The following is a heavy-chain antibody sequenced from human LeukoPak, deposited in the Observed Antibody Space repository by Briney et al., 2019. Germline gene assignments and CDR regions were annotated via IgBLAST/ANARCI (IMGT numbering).Heavy chain of an antibody. CDR3: ARVGWGWLQDRGRDWFDY. D-gene: IGHD5-24*01. CDR2: ISAYNGNT. J-gene: IGHJ4*02. V-gene: IGHV1-18*01. CDR1: GYTFTSYG. Sequence: ASVKVSCTASGYTFTSYGISWVRQAPGHGLEWVGWISAYNGNTNYAQKLQGRVTMTTDTSTSTAYMELRSLRSDDTAVYYCARVGWGWLQDRGRDWFDYWGQGTLVTVSS.